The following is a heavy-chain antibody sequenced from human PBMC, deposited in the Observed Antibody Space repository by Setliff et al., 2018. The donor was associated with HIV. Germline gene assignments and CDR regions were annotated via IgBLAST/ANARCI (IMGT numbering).Heavy chain of an antibody. V-gene: IGHV1-69*02. Sequence: SVKVSCKASRSTFNSHTINWVRQAPGQGLDWMGRIIPTLGVANYAQRFQGKVTITADKSTSTAYMELTSLRFDDTAMYYCVRGVQSPPHYSYYYMDVWGEGTMVTVSS. CDR1: RSTFNSHT. CDR3: VRGVQSPPHYSYYYMDV. CDR2: IIPTLGVA. J-gene: IGHJ6*03. D-gene: IGHD3-3*01.